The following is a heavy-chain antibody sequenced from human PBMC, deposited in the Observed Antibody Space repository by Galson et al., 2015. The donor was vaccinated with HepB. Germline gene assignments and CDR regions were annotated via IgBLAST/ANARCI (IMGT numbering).Heavy chain of an antibody. CDR1: GFTFSSYG. D-gene: IGHD2-15*01. CDR3: AKTRSLANTEYFQH. Sequence: SLRLSCAASGFTFSSYGMHWVRQAPGKGLEWVAVISYDGSNKYYADSVKGRFTISRDNSKNTLYLQMNSLRAEDTAVYYCAKTRSLANTEYFQHWGQGTLVTVSS. J-gene: IGHJ1*01. CDR2: ISYDGSNK. V-gene: IGHV3-30*18.